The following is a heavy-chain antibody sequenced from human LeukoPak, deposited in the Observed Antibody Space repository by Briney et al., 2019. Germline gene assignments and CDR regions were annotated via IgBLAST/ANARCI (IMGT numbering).Heavy chain of an antibody. V-gene: IGHV3-30*18. CDR2: ISYDGSNK. CDR3: AKDSPDVGNFDY. J-gene: IGHJ4*02. CDR1: GFTFGSYG. Sequence: PGGSLRLSCAASGFTFGSYGMHWVRQAPGKGLEWVAVISYDGSNKYYADSVKGRFTISRDNSKNTLYLQMNSLRAEDTAVYYCAKDSPDVGNFDYWGQGTLVTVSS.